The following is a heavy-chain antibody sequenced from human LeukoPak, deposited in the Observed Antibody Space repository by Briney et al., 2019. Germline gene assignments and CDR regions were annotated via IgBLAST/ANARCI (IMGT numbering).Heavy chain of an antibody. D-gene: IGHD3-9*01. CDR2: ISSSGGTI. Sequence: GGSLRLSCAASGFTFSSYEMNWVRQAPGKGLEWVSYISSSGGTIYYADSVKGRFTISRDNAKNSLYLQMNSLRAEDTAIYYCARGAPSGILSSPFDYWGQGTLVTASS. V-gene: IGHV3-48*03. J-gene: IGHJ4*02. CDR1: GFTFSSYE. CDR3: ARGAPSGILSSPFDY.